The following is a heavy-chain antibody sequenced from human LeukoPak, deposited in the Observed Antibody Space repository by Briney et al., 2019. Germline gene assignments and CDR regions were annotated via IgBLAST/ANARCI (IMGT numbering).Heavy chain of an antibody. CDR3: ARERRDAFDI. Sequence: SETLSLTCTVSDGSISSSSYYWGWIRQPPGKGLEWIGYIYYSGSTNYNPSLKSRVTISVDTSKNQFSLKLSSVTAADTAVYYCARERRDAFDIWGQGTMVTVSS. CDR1: DGSISSSSYY. CDR2: IYYSGST. J-gene: IGHJ3*02. V-gene: IGHV4-61*01.